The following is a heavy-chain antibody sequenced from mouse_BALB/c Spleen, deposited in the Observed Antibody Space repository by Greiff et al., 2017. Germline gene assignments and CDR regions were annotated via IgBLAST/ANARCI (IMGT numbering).Heavy chain of an antibody. CDR3: ARDYRYDGYAMDY. CDR1: GYAFTNYW. CDR2: IYPGSGNT. J-gene: IGHJ4*01. Sequence: QVQLQQSGAELVRPGTSVKISCKASGYAFTNYWLGWVKQRPGHGLEWIGDIYPGSGNTYYNEKFKGKATLTADNSSRTAYMQLSSLTSEDSAVYFCARDYRYDGYAMDYWGQGTSVTVSS. D-gene: IGHD2-14*01. V-gene: IGHV1-63*01.